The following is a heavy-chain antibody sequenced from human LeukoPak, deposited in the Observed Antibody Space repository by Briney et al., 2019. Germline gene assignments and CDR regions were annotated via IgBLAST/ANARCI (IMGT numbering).Heavy chain of an antibody. CDR1: GGTFSSYT. CDR2: IIPILGIA. J-gene: IGHJ5*02. CDR3: ARDFFDCSSTSCLYKYNWFDP. Sequence: SVEVSCKASGGTFSSYTISWVRQAPGQGLEWMGRIIPILGIANYAQKFQGRVTITADKSTSTAYMELSSLRSEDTAVYYCARDFFDCSSTSCLYKYNWFDPWGQGTLVTVSS. V-gene: IGHV1-69*04. D-gene: IGHD2-2*01.